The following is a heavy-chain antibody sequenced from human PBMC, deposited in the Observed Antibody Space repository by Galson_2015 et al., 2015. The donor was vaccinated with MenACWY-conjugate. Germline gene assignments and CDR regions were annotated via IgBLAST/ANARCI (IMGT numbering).Heavy chain of an antibody. CDR3: ARVWYRLGEYEGTYYFDY. V-gene: IGHV4-4*02. Sequence: SETLSLTCAVSGGSISSSNWWSWVRQLPGKGLEWIGEIYHSGSTNYNPSLKSRVTISVDKSKNQFSLKLSSVTAADTAVYYCARVWYRLGEYEGTYYFDYWGQGTLVTVSS. J-gene: IGHJ4*02. CDR2: IYHSGST. CDR1: GGSISSSNW. D-gene: IGHD3-16*01.